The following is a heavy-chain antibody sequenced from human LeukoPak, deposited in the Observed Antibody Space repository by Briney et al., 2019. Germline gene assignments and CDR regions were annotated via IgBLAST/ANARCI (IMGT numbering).Heavy chain of an antibody. CDR1: GGSIGSYY. J-gene: IGHJ4*02. CDR2: IYYSGST. V-gene: IGHV4-59*12. CDR3: ARDTLYSSSDIYYSDY. Sequence: SETLSLTCTVSGGSIGSYYWSWIRQPPGKGLEWIGYIYYSGSTNYNPSLKSRVTISVDTSKNQFSLKLSSVTAADTAVYYCARDTLYSSSDIYYSDYWGQGTLVTVSS. D-gene: IGHD6-6*01.